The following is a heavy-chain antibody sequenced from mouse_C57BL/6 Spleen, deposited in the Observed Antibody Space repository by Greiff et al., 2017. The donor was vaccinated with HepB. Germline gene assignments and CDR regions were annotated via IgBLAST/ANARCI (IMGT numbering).Heavy chain of an antibody. CDR1: GYAFTNYL. V-gene: IGHV1-54*01. D-gene: IGHD2-5*01. J-gene: IGHJ4*01. CDR2: INPGSGGT. Sequence: QVQLQQSGAELVRPGTSVKVSCKASGYAFTNYLIEWVKQRPGQGLEWIGVINPGSGGTNYNEKFKGKATLTADKSSSTAYMQLSSLTSEDSAVYFCARYAYYSNPLSIDYWGQGTSVTVSS. CDR3: ARYAYYSNPLSIDY.